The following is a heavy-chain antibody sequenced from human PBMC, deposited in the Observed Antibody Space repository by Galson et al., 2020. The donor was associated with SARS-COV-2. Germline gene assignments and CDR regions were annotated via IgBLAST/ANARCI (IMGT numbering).Heavy chain of an antibody. CDR1: GFTFSSYS. D-gene: IGHD5-18*01. J-gene: IGHJ4*02. CDR2: ISSSSSYI. V-gene: IGHV3-21*01. CDR3: ASFRGYSYGYRDY. Sequence: NSGGSLRLSCAASGFTFSSYSMNWVRQAPGKGLEWVSSISSSSSYIYYADSVKGRFTISRDNAKNSLYLQMNSLRAEDTAVYYCASFRGYSYGYRDYWGQGTLVTVSS.